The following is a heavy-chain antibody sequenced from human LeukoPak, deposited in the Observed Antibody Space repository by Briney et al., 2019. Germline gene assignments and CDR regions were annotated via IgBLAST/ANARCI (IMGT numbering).Heavy chain of an antibody. J-gene: IGHJ4*02. CDR1: GYTFTSYD. D-gene: IGHD3-22*01. Sequence: ASVKVSCKASGYTFTSYDINWVRQATGQGLEWMGWMNPNSGNTGYAQKFQGRVTMTRNTSISTAYMELSSLRSEDTAVYYCAREYYDSSGYYDKGGNEYWGQGTLVTVSS. CDR2: MNPNSGNT. CDR3: AREYYDSSGYYDKGGNEY. V-gene: IGHV1-8*01.